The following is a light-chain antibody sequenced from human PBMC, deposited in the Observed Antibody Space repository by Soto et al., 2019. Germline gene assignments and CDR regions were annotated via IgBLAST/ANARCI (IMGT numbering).Light chain of an antibody. CDR1: SSDVGGYNY. Sequence: QPVLTQPASVSGSPGQSITISCTGTSSDVGGYNYVSWYQQHPGKAPKVMIYEVTNRPSGVSHRFSGSKSGNTASLTISGLQAEDEADYYCSSYTSSSTLYVFGTGTKVTVL. CDR3: SSYTSSSTLYV. V-gene: IGLV2-14*01. CDR2: EVT. J-gene: IGLJ1*01.